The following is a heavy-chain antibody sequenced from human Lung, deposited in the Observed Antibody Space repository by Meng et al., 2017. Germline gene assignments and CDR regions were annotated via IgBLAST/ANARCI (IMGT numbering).Heavy chain of an antibody. CDR2: INHSGST. V-gene: IGHV4-34*01. D-gene: IGHD4-11*01. J-gene: IGHJ4*02. Sequence: QVQLQEGVPELLEPSVHPSLTCVVSGGSFSDYYWSWIRQPPGKELEGIGEINHSGSTNYNPSLESRATISVDTSQNNLSLKLSSVTSADSAVYYCARGPTTMAHDFDYWGQGTLVTVSS. CDR3: ARGPTTMAHDFDY. CDR1: GGSFSDYY.